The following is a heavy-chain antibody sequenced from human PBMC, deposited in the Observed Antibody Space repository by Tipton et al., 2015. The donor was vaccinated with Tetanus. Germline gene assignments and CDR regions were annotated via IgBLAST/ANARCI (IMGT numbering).Heavy chain of an antibody. V-gene: IGHV1-2*06. CDR2: IYPGSGGT. CDR1: GYTFSGYY. D-gene: IGHD1-14*01. J-gene: IGHJ4*02. CDR3: ARAPNRISRAYDY. Sequence: QLVQSGDEVKKPGASVKVSCRSSGYTFSGYYLHWVRQAPGQGLEWMGRIYPGSGGTYYAQKFQGRVTITADESTNTAYMELSNLRSEDTAVYYCARAPNRISRAYDYWGQGTQITVSS.